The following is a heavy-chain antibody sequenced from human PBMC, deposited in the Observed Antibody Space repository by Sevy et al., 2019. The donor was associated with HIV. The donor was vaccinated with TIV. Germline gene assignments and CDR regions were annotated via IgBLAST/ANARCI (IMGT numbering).Heavy chain of an antibody. D-gene: IGHD3-16*01. V-gene: IGHV3-48*02. CDR1: GFTFSSYS. Sequence: GGSLRLSCAASGFTFSSYSMNWVRQAPGKGLEWVSYISSSSSTIYYADSVKGRFTISGDNAKNSLYLQMNSLRDEDTAVYYCARADYDYVWGSCDYWGQGTLVTVSS. J-gene: IGHJ4*02. CDR2: ISSSSSTI. CDR3: ARADYDYVWGSCDY.